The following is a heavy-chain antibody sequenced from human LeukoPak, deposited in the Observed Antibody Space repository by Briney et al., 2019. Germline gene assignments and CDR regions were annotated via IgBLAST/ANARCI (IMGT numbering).Heavy chain of an antibody. Sequence: GGSLRLSCAASGFTFNNYAMSWARQAPGKGLQWVSVISGSGGNTYYPESVKGRFTISRDNSKNTLYLQMNSLRAEDTATYYCAREGYCTSTSCYAGIDYWGQGNLVAVSS. J-gene: IGHJ4*02. CDR2: ISGSGGNT. CDR3: AREGYCTSTSCYAGIDY. CDR1: GFTFNNYA. V-gene: IGHV3-23*01. D-gene: IGHD2-2*01.